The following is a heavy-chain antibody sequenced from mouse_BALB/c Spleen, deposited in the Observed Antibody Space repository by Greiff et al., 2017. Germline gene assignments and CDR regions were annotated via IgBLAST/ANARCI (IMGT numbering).Heavy chain of an antibody. J-gene: IGHJ4*01. CDR3: TRDVGYDEDYAMDY. CDR2: ISSGGSYT. D-gene: IGHD2-14*01. Sequence: EVQGVESGGGLVKPGGSLKLSCAASGFTFSSYTMSWVRQTPEKRLEWVATISSGGSYTYYPDSMKGRFTISRDNAKNTLYLQMSSLKSEDTAMYYCTRDVGYDEDYAMDYWGQGTSVTVSS. CDR1: GFTFSSYT. V-gene: IGHV5-6-4*01.